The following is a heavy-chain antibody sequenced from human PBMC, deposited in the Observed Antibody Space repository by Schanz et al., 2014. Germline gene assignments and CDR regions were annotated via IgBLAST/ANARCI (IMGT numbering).Heavy chain of an antibody. CDR3: AKAFRTTKYYGMDV. V-gene: IGHV3-23*04. J-gene: IGHJ6*02. CDR1: GFTFYNYA. D-gene: IGHD1-1*01. Sequence: EVRLVESGGGLVQPGGSLRLSCAASGFTFYNYAMTWVRQAPGKGLEWVSAISSTGGSTYYADSVKGRFTISRDNSKNTISLLVNSPRGEDTATYYCAKAFRTTKYYGMDVWGQGTTVTVS. CDR2: ISSTGGST.